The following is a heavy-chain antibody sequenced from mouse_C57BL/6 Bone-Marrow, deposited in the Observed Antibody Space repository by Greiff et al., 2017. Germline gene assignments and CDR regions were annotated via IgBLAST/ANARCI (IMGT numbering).Heavy chain of an antibody. CDR3: ARSSGYDFDY. J-gene: IGHJ2*01. D-gene: IGHD3-2*02. Sequence: DVHLVESGGGLVKPGGSLKLSCAASGFTFSSYAMSWVRQTPEKRLEWVATISDGGSYTYYPDNVKGRFTISRDNAKNNLYLQMSHLKSEDTAMYYCARSSGYDFDYWGQGTTLTVSS. CDR2: ISDGGSYT. CDR1: GFTFSSYA. V-gene: IGHV5-4*01.